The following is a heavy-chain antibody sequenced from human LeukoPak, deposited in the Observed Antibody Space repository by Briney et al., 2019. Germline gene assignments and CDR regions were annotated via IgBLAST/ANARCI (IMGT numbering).Heavy chain of an antibody. V-gene: IGHV1-8*03. CDR2: MNPNSGDT. CDR1: GYTFTSYG. J-gene: IGHJ5*02. Sequence: GASVKVSCKASGYTFTSYGISWVRQAPGQGLEWMGWMNPNSGDTGYAQKFQGRVTITRNTSISAAYMELSSLRSEDTAVYYCARGDDWFDPWGQGTLVTVSS. CDR3: ARGDDWFDP.